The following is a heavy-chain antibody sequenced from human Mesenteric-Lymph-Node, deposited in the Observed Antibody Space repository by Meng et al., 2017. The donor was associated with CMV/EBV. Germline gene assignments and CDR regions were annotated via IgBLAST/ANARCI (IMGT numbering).Heavy chain of an antibody. V-gene: IGHV5-51*01. Sequence: GGSLRLSCKGSGYSFTSYWIGWVRQMPGKGLEWMGIIYPGDSDTRYSPSFQGQVTISADKSISTAYLQWSSLKASDTAMYYCARLQGIAAAGTTYGMDVWGQGTTVTV. CDR3: ARLQGIAAAGTTYGMDV. CDR2: IYPGDSDT. D-gene: IGHD6-13*01. CDR1: GYSFTSYW. J-gene: IGHJ6*02.